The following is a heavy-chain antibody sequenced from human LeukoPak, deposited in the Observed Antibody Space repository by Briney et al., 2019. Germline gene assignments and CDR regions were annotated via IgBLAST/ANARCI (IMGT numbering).Heavy chain of an antibody. CDR3: ARGPYYDILTGYYWDY. V-gene: IGHV1-69*10. D-gene: IGHD3-9*01. CDR2: IIPILGIA. J-gene: IGHJ4*02. CDR1: GGTFSSYT. Sequence: SVKVSCXASGGTFSSYTISWVRQALGQGLEWMGGIIPILGIANYAQKFQGRVTITADKSTSTAYMELSSLRSEDTAVYYCARGPYYDILTGYYWDYWGQGTLVTVSS.